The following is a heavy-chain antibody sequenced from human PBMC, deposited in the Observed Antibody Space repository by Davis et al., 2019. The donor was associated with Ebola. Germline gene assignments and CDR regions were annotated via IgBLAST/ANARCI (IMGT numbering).Heavy chain of an antibody. Sequence: ASVKVSCKASGYTFTSYDIHWVRQATGQGLEGMGWMNPNSGNTGYAQKFQGRVTMTRNTSISTAYMELSSLRSEDTAVYYCARGAARFYYYGMDVWGQGTTVTVSS. CDR2: MNPNSGNT. CDR1: GYTFTSYD. CDR3: ARGAARFYYYGMDV. V-gene: IGHV1-8*01. J-gene: IGHJ6*02. D-gene: IGHD6-6*01.